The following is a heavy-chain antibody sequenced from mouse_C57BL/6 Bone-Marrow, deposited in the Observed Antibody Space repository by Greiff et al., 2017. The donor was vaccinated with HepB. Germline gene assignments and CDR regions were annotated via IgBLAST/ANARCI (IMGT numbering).Heavy chain of an antibody. CDR1: GYTFTSYT. J-gene: IGHJ4*01. CDR3: ARNRLTSDAMDY. V-gene: IGHV1-4*01. D-gene: IGHD4-1*01. Sequence: QVQLQQSGAELARPGASVKMSCKASGYTFTSYTMHWVKQRPGQGLEWIGYINPSSGYTKYNQKFKDKATLTADKSSSTAYMQLGSLTSEDSAVYYCARNRLTSDAMDYWGQGTSVTVSS. CDR2: INPSSGYT.